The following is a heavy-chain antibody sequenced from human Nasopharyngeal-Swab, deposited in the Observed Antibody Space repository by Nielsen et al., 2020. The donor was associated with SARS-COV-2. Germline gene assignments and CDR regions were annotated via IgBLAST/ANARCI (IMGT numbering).Heavy chain of an antibody. Sequence: GESLKISCAASGFTFSSYGLHWVRQAPGKGLEGVAVISYDGSNKWYEDSVKGRFTISRDNSKNTLYLQTNSLIVEDTAVYYCAKAPYLRGLDVWVQGTTITVSS. V-gene: IGHV3-30*18. D-gene: IGHD2-21*01. J-gene: IGHJ6*02. CDR1: GFTFSSYG. CDR3: AKAPYLRGLDV. CDR2: ISYDGSNK.